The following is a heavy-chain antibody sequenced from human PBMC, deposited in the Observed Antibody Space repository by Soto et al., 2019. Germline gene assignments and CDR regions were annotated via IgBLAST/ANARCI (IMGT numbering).Heavy chain of an antibody. J-gene: IGHJ4*02. V-gene: IGHV4-59*01. Sequence: SETLSLTCTVSGGSISSYYWSWIRQPPGKGLEWIGYIYYSGSTNYNPSLKSRVTISVDTSKNQFSLKLSSVTAADTAVYYCARASGGYQLLWADIFDYWGQGTLVTVSS. CDR3: ARASGGYQLLWADIFDY. CDR1: GGSISSYY. CDR2: IYYSGST. D-gene: IGHD2-2*01.